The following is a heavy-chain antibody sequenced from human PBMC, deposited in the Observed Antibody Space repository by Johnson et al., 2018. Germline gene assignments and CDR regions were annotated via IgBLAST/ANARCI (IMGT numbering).Heavy chain of an antibody. CDR3: ARDFIETAFDI. CDR2: IKQDGSEK. V-gene: IGHV3-7*01. CDR1: GFTFSSSW. J-gene: IGHJ3*02. Sequence: EVQLLESGGGLVQPGGSLRLSCAASGFTFSSSWMSWVRQAPGKGLEWVADIKQDGSEKSYVDSVKGRFTISRDNAKNSLYLQMNSLRAEDTAVYYCARDFIETAFDIWGQGTMVTVSS. D-gene: IGHD2/OR15-2a*01.